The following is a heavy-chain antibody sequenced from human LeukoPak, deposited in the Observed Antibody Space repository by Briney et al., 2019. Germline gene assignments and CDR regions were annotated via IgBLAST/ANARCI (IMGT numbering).Heavy chain of an antibody. D-gene: IGHD3-22*01. V-gene: IGHV3-30-3*01. J-gene: IGHJ4*02. Sequence: GGSLRLSCAASGFTFSSYSMHWVRQTPGKGLEWVAIISYDGSNKYYADSAKGRFTISRDNSKNTLYLQMNSLRAEDTAVYYCARGGVRYYDSSGYYYSMTAHYFDYWGQGTLVTVSS. CDR3: ARGGVRYYDSSGYYYSMTAHYFDY. CDR1: GFTFSSYS. CDR2: ISYDGSNK.